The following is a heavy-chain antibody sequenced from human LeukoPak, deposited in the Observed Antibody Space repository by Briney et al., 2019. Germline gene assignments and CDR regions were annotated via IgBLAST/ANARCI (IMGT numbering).Heavy chain of an antibody. J-gene: IGHJ4*02. CDR1: GFTFSSYA. Sequence: QSGGSLRLSCAASGFTFSSYAMSWVRQAPGKGLEWVALIWYDGSNKYYTDSVKGRLTISRDNSKNTLYLQMNSLRAEDTAIYYCAREGPRGNSQFDYWGQGTLVTVSS. D-gene: IGHD2/OR15-2a*01. CDR3: AREGPRGNSQFDY. CDR2: IWYDGSNK. V-gene: IGHV3-33*08.